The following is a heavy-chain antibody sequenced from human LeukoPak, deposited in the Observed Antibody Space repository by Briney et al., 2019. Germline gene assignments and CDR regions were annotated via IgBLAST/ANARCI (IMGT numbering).Heavy chain of an antibody. D-gene: IGHD2-21*02. CDR2: ISYDGSNK. Sequence: GRSLRLSCAASGFTFSSYAMHWVRQAPGKGLEWVAVISYDGSNKYYADSVKGRFTISRDNSKNTLYLQMNSLRAEDTAVYYCAREINGDSLIDYWGQGTLVTVSS. CDR3: AREINGDSLIDY. V-gene: IGHV3-30-3*01. CDR1: GFTFSSYA. J-gene: IGHJ4*02.